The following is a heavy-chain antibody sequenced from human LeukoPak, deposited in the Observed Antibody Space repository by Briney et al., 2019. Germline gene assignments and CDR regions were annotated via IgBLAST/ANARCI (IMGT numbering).Heavy chain of an antibody. CDR3: ALHSSGYSDFDY. CDR2: IIPIFGTA. D-gene: IGHD3-22*01. J-gene: IGHJ4*02. Sequence: SVKVSCKASGGTFSSYAISWVRQSPGQGLEWMGGIIPIFGTANYAQKFQGRVTITTDESTSTAYMELSSLRSEDTAVYYCALHSSGYSDFDYWGQGTLVTVSS. CDR1: GGTFSSYA. V-gene: IGHV1-69*05.